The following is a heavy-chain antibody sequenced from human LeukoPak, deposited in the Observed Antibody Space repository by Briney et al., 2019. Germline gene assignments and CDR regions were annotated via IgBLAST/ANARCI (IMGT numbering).Heavy chain of an antibody. V-gene: IGHV3-21*04. CDR3: ARDRAYSYGYSYYFEN. CDR1: GFTFSRYS. CDR2: ISASGSHI. Sequence: KSGGSLRLSCAASGFTFSRYSMNWVRQPPGKGLEWVSSISASGSHIYYADSVKGRFSISRDSARNSVYVQMNSLGAEDTAVYYCARDRAYSYGYSYYFENWGQGTLVTVSS. J-gene: IGHJ4*02. D-gene: IGHD5-18*01.